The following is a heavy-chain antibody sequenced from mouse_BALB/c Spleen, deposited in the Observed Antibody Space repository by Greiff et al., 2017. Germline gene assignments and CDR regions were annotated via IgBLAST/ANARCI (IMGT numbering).Heavy chain of an antibody. J-gene: IGHJ3*01. CDR1: GFNIKDTY. CDR2: IDPANGNT. Sequence: VQLQQSGAELVKPGASVKLSCTASGFNIKDTYMHWVKQRPEQGLEWIGRIDPANGNTKYDPKFQGKATITADTSSNTAYLQLSSLTSEDTAVYYWARNDGYMPFACWGRGTLVTVSA. CDR3: ARNDGYMPFAC. V-gene: IGHV14-3*02. D-gene: IGHD2-3*01.